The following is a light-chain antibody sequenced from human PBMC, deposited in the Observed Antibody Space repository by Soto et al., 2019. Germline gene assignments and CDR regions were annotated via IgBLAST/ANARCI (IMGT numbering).Light chain of an antibody. CDR3: SSYSFTNNLV. Sequence: QSVLTQPPSASGSPGQSVTISCTGTSSDVGSYDYVSWYQQHPGKAPELIIYDVNKWPAGVPDRFSGSKSGNTASLTVFGLRADDEADYYCSSYSFTNNLVFGTGTKVTVL. CDR2: DVN. CDR1: SSDVGSYDY. V-gene: IGLV2-8*01. J-gene: IGLJ1*01.